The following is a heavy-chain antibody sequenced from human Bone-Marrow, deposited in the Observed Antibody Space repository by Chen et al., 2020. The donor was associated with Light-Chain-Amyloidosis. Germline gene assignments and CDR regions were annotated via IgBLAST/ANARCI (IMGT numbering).Heavy chain of an antibody. J-gene: IGHJ4*02. Sequence: QVQLVESGGGVVQPGRSLRLSCAAPGFTFSNYAMHWVRQTPGKGLEWVAVLSYDGNSKYYADSVKGRFTISRDSSKNTLYLQMNSLRAEDTAVYYCARVSFERGGPARPPGDSWGQGTLVTVSS. CDR2: LSYDGNSK. CDR1: GFTFSNYA. CDR3: ARVSFERGGPARPPGDS. V-gene: IGHV3-30-3*01. D-gene: IGHD6-6*01.